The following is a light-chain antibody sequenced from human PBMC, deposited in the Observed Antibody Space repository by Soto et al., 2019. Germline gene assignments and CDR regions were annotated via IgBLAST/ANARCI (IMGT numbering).Light chain of an antibody. CDR2: GAS. CDR3: QQYNNWPLT. J-gene: IGKJ5*01. Sequence: EIVMTQSPATLSVSPGERATLSCRASQSVSSILAWYQQKPGQAPRLLIYGASTRATGITARFSGSGSGTEFTLTISSLQSEDFAVYYCQQYNNWPLTFGQGTRLEIK. CDR1: QSVSSI. V-gene: IGKV3D-15*01.